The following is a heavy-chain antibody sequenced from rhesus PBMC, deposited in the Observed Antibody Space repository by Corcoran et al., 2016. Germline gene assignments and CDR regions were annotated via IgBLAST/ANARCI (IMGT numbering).Heavy chain of an antibody. D-gene: IGHD3-9*01. J-gene: IGHJ4*01. CDR2: LYGGSGST. Sequence: QLQLQESGPAVVKPSETLSLTGAVSGGSISSSHWCGWIRTSPAKGLEWLGGLYGGSGSTEDNPSLQSRVTISIDTSKNQFSLKLRSVTAADTAVYYCAARRGYHDYAKFDYWGQGVLVTVSS. CDR1: GGSISSSHW. CDR3: AARRGYHDYAKFDY. V-gene: IGHV4-93*02.